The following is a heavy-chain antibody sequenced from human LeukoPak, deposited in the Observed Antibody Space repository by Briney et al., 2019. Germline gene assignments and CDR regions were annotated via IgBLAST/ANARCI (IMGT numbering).Heavy chain of an antibody. D-gene: IGHD5-12*01. CDR3: ARAYGFDDSGYSFDY. CDR1: GYTFTSYG. V-gene: IGHV1-18*01. CDR2: ISAYNGNT. Sequence: GASVKVSCKASGYTFTSYGISWVRQAPGQGLEWMGWISAYNGNTNYAQKLQGRVTMTTDTSTSTAYMELRSLRSDDTAVYYCARAYGFDDSGYSFDYWGQGTLVTVSS. J-gene: IGHJ4*02.